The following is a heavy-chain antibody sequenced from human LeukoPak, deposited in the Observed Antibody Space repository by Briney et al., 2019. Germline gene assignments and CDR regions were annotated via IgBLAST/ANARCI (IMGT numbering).Heavy chain of an antibody. V-gene: IGHV3-48*03. CDR1: GFSFSSYE. CDR3: ARVRGSTFIVSWFDP. Sequence: GGSLRLSCVASGFSFSSYEINWVRQAPGKGLEWVSYISSSGSTIYYADSVKGRFTISRDNAKNSLYLQMNSLRPEDTAVYYCARVRGSTFIVSWFDPWGQGTLVTVSS. CDR2: ISSSGSTI. D-gene: IGHD6-13*01. J-gene: IGHJ5*02.